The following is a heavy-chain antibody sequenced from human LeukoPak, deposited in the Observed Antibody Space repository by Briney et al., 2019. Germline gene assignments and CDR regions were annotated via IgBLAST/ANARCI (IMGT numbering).Heavy chain of an antibody. V-gene: IGHV3-21*01. Sequence: GGSLRLSGAASGFPLSSYSMNWVRPAPGKGLAWVLSFCSTSSYISYEASVQGRFTISRDNAKNSLYLQMHSLKAEDKAVYYCASDLLPIQAAHYYGMDVWGQGTTVTVSS. CDR2: FCSTSSYI. CDR3: ASDLLPIQAAHYYGMDV. CDR1: GFPLSSYS. D-gene: IGHD5-18*01. J-gene: IGHJ6*02.